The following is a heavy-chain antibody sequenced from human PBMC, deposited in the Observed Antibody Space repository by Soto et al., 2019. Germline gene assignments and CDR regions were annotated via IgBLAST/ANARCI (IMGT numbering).Heavy chain of an antibody. J-gene: IGHJ3*02. V-gene: IGHV3-23*01. D-gene: IGHD1-26*01. CDR2: ISGSGGST. CDR3: ARDTRPGGAFDI. CDR1: GFTFSSYA. Sequence: GGSLRLSCAASGFTFSSYAMSWVRQAPGKGLEWVSVISGSGGSTYYADSVKGRFTISRDNSKNTLYLQMNSLRAEDTAVYYCARDTRPGGAFDIWGQGTMVTVSS.